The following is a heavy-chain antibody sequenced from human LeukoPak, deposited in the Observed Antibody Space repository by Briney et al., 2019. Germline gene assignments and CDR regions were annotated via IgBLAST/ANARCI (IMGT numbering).Heavy chain of an antibody. Sequence: ASVKVSCKASGYTFTSYFMHWVRQAPGQGLEWMGIINPSGGSTDYAQKFQGRVTMTRDTSTSTVYMELSSLRSEDTPVYYCARAHYYDSSDYGGIEHWGQGTLVTVSS. CDR3: ARAHYYDSSDYGGIEH. CDR2: INPSGGST. J-gene: IGHJ1*01. V-gene: IGHV1-46*01. D-gene: IGHD3-22*01. CDR1: GYTFTSYF.